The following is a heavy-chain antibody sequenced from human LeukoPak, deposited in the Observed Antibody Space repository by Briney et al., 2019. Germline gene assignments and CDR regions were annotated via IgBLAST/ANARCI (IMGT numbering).Heavy chain of an antibody. CDR2: IYYSGST. D-gene: IGHD1-26*01. CDR1: GGSISSSSYY. V-gene: IGHV4-39*07. J-gene: IGHJ5*02. CDR3: ASEVHSGSPEPRLDP. Sequence: SGTLSLTCPVSGGSISSSSYYLGWIRQPPGKGLEGVGSIYYSGSTYYNPSLKSRVTISVDTSKNQFSLKLSSVTAPDTAVYYCASEVHSGSPEPRLDPWGQGTLVTVSS.